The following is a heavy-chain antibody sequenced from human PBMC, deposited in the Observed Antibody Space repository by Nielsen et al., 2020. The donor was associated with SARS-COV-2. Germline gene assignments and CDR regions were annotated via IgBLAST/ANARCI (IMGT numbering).Heavy chain of an antibody. CDR1: GFSFNDYG. V-gene: IGHV3-33*01. CDR2: IWHDGSKK. Sequence: GESLKISCAASGFSFNDYGMHWVRQAPGKGLEWVAVIWHDGSKKNYASSVEGRFTISRDNSKNTVALQMNSLRAEDTAVYYCAREGGSYFAYFDYWGQGTLVTVSS. D-gene: IGHD1-26*01. CDR3: AREGGSYFAYFDY. J-gene: IGHJ4*02.